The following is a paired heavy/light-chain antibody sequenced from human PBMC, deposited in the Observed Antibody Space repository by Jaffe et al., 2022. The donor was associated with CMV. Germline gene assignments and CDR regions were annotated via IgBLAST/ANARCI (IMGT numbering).Light chain of an antibody. J-gene: IGLJ2*01. CDR2: YDS. V-gene: IGLV3-21*04. CDR3: QVWDYSSDHVV. Sequence: SYVLTQSPSVSVAPGKTASITCGGDNIGIKAVHWYQQKPGQAPVLVIHYDSGRPSGIPERFSGSNSENTATLTISRVEAGDEADYYCQVWDYSSDHVVFGGGTKVTVL. CDR1: NIGIKA.
Heavy chain of an antibody. CDR2: INSDGTKI. J-gene: IGHJ4*02. CDR3: ARDGPRDGYNFDY. CDR1: GFSLRNYW. D-gene: IGHD5-12*01. Sequence: VQLVESGGGLVQPGGSLRLSCEVSGFSLRNYWMHWVRQAPGKGLAWVSRINSDGTKITDADSVKGRFTISRDNAKNMLYLQMNSLRVEDTAVYYCARDGPRDGYNFDYWGQGILVTVSS. V-gene: IGHV3-74*03.